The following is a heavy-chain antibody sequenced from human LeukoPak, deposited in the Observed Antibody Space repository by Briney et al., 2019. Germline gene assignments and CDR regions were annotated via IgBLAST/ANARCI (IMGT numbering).Heavy chain of an antibody. Sequence: SQTLSLTCTVSGGSISSGDYYWRWIRQPPGKGLEWIGYIYYSGSTYYNPSLKSRVTISVDTSKNQFSLKLSSVTAADTAVYYCARVNEHDYPDLPFDYWGQGTLVTVSS. V-gene: IGHV4-30-4*01. CDR2: IYYSGST. CDR1: GGSISSGDYY. CDR3: ARVNEHDYPDLPFDY. J-gene: IGHJ4*02. D-gene: IGHD4-11*01.